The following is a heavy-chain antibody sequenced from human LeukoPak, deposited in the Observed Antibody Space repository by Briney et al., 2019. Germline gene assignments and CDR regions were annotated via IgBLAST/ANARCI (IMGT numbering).Heavy chain of an antibody. V-gene: IGHV3-30*02. Sequence: PGGSLRLSCAASGFTFSSYGMHWVRQAPGKGLEWVAFIPYHGSNKYYAYSVKGRFSISRDNSKNTLYLEMNSLRAEDTAMYYCAKDPSYYGDMYYFDYWGRGTLVTVSS. D-gene: IGHD4-17*01. CDR2: IPYHGSNK. CDR1: GFTFSSYG. CDR3: AKDPSYYGDMYYFDY. J-gene: IGHJ4*02.